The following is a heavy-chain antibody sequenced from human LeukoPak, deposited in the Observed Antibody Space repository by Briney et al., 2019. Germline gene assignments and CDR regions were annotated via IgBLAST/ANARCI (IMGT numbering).Heavy chain of an antibody. Sequence: ASETLSLTCTVSGGSISSSSYYWGWIRQPPGKGLEWIGRIYYSGRPYYHPSLTSQVTISVDTSKNQYSLKLSSMTAADTAVYYWAGRFLEWPGGFADYWGQGTLVTVSS. J-gene: IGHJ4*02. CDR3: AGRFLEWPGGFADY. CDR2: IYYSGRP. V-gene: IGHV4-39*01. D-gene: IGHD3-3*01. CDR1: GGSISSSSYY.